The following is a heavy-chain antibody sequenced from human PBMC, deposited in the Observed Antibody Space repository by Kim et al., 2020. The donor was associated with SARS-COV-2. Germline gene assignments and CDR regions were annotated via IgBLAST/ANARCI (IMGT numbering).Heavy chain of an antibody. J-gene: IGHJ4*02. V-gene: IGHV3-20*01. Sequence: GGSLRLSCAASGFTFDDYGMSWVRQAPGKGLEWVSGINWNGGSTGYADSVKGRFTISRDNAKNSLYLQMNSLRAEDTALYHCARVGYCSSTSCYYFDYWGQGTLVTVSS. CDR2: INWNGGST. D-gene: IGHD2-2*01. CDR3: ARVGYCSSTSCYYFDY. CDR1: GFTFDDYG.